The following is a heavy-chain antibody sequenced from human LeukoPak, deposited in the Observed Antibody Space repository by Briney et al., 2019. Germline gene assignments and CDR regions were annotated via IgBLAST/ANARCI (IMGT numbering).Heavy chain of an antibody. D-gene: IGHD3-22*01. CDR2: IYHSGST. V-gene: IGHV4-38-2*02. Sequence: SETLSLTCTVSGYSISSGYYWGWIRQPPGKGLEWIGSIYHSGSTYYNPSLKSRVTISVDTSKNQFSLKLSSVTAADTAVYYCARDPEITMIVVPYYFDYWGQGTLVTVSS. CDR1: GYSISSGYY. CDR3: ARDPEITMIVVPYYFDY. J-gene: IGHJ4*02.